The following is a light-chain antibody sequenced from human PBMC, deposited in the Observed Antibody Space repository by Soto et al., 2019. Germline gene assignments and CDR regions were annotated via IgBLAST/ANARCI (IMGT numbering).Light chain of an antibody. V-gene: IGKV2-30*01. J-gene: IGKJ2*01. CDR3: MQGSPWPYT. CDR2: KVS. Sequence: VVMTQSPLSLPVTLGQPATISCTSSQSLVYRDGNTYLNWFHQRPGQPPRRLIYKVSNRDSGVPARFSGIGSASAFTLKISRVAAEDVGLYYCMQGSPWPYTFGQGTKLEIK. CDR1: QSLVYRDGNTY.